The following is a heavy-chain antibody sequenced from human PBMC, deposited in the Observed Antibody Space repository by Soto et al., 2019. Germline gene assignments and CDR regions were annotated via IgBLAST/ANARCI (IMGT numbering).Heavy chain of an antibody. J-gene: IGHJ1*01. CDR1: GFTFSSYS. CDR2: VISSSSYI. D-gene: IGHD5-18*01. Sequence: PGGSMRLSCASSGFTFSSYSMNFVLNAGVKVLEWFSSVISSSSYIYYADSVKGRFTISRDESKNTLYLQMNSLRPEDTAVYYCASTVDTTMVTWALGNWGQGTLVTVSS. V-gene: IGHV3-21*01. CDR3: ASTVDTTMVTWALGN.